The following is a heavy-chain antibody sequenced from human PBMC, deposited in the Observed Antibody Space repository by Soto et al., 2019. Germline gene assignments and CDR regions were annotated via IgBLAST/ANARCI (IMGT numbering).Heavy chain of an antibody. Sequence: DVQLLESGGGLEQPGGSLTLSCAASRFRFSDFAMSWVRQAPGKGLEWVASIGGTGSDTYYADSVKGRFTISRDNSKNTLYLQMDSLRDEDTATYHCAKAAVPYNGKWDWFDSWGQGTLVIVSS. CDR1: RFRFSDFA. D-gene: IGHD1-20*01. V-gene: IGHV3-23*01. J-gene: IGHJ5*01. CDR2: IGGTGSDT. CDR3: AKAAVPYNGKWDWFDS.